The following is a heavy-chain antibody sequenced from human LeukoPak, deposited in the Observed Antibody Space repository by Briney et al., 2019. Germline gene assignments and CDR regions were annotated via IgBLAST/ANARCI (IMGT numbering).Heavy chain of an antibody. CDR3: TTDDRGYSYAPRY. J-gene: IGHJ4*02. D-gene: IGHD5-18*01. Sequence: GGPLRLSCAGAGFTFSNAWMSWVRQAPGKGLEWVGRIKSEPDGGTTDYAAPVKGKFTISRDDSKNTLYLQMNSLRAEDTALYYCTTDDRGYSYAPRYWGQGTLVTVSS. CDR2: IKSEPDGGTT. V-gene: IGHV3-15*01. CDR1: GFTFSNAW.